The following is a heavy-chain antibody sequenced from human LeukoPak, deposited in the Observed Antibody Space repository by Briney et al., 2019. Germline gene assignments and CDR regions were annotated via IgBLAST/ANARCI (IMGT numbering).Heavy chain of an antibody. Sequence: GGSLRLSCAASGITFSSYGMHWVRQAPGKGLEWVAVISYDGSNKYYADSVKGRFTISRDNSKNTLYLQMNSLRAEDTAVYYCAFGEFDYWGQGSLVTVSS. CDR1: GITFSSYG. D-gene: IGHD3-10*01. CDR3: AFGEFDY. V-gene: IGHV3-30*03. J-gene: IGHJ4*02. CDR2: ISYDGSNK.